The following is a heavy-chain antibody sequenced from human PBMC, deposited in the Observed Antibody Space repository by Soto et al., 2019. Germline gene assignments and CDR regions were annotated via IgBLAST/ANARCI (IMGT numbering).Heavy chain of an antibody. J-gene: IGHJ6*02. CDR1: GASITSGGYY. CDR2: ISYSGST. Sequence: QVQLQESGPGLVKPSQTLSLTCNVSGASITSGGYYWGWIRQHPGKGLEWLGYISYSGSTYYYPSLKSRVTISVDTSKNQCSLKLSSVTAAATAVYYCARDPLVWGQGTTVTVSS. CDR3: ARDPLV. V-gene: IGHV4-31*03.